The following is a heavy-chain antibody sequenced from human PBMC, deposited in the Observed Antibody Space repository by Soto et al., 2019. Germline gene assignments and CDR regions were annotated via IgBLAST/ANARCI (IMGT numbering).Heavy chain of an antibody. V-gene: IGHV2-5*02. CDR1: GFSLSTRGVG. Sequence: QITLKESGPSLVKPTQTLTLTCTFSGFSLSTRGVGVGWIRQTPGKALEWLALLYSDDDKGYSPSLKSRLPINKDTSKNHVVLTVTNMDPVDTAAYYCAHRPRGYSYYFDYWGQGTLVTVSS. J-gene: IGHJ4*02. D-gene: IGHD5-18*01. CDR3: AHRPRGYSYYFDY. CDR2: LYSDDDK.